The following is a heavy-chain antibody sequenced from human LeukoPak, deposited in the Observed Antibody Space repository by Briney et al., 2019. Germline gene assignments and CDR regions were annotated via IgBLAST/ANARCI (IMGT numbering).Heavy chain of an antibody. Sequence: SVKVSCRASGGTFSSYAISWVRQAPGQGLEWMGGIIPIFGTANYAQKFQGRVTITADESTSTAYMELSSLRSEDTAVYYCARGRPSPEYFDYWGQGTLVTVSS. J-gene: IGHJ4*02. CDR1: GGTFSSYA. CDR2: IIPIFGTA. V-gene: IGHV1-69*13. CDR3: ARGRPSPEYFDY.